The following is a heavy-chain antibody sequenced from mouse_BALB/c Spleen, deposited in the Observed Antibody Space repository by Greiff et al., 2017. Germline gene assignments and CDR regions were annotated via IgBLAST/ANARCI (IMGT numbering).Heavy chain of an antibody. CDR3: ARGYYGSRGYAMDY. Sequence: EVQRVESGGGLVKPGGSLKLSCAASGFTFSSYAMSWVRQTPEKRLEWVASISSGGSTYYPDSVKGRFTISRDNARNILYLQMSSLRSEDTAMYYCARGYYGSRGYAMDYWGQGTSVTVSS. V-gene: IGHV5-6-5*01. CDR1: GFTFSSYA. CDR2: ISSGGST. D-gene: IGHD1-1*01. J-gene: IGHJ4*01.